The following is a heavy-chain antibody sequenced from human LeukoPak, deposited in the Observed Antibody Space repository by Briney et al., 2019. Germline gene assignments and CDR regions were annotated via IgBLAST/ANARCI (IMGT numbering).Heavy chain of an antibody. CDR3: AKDLEVVVVAATFYDY. J-gene: IGHJ4*02. V-gene: IGHV3-23*01. CDR1: GFTFSSYA. CDR2: ISGSGGST. Sequence: GGSLRLSCAASGFTFSSYAMSWVRQAPGKGLEGVSAISGSGGSTYYADSVKGRFTISRDNSKNTLYLQMNSLRAEDTAVYYCAKDLEVVVVAATFYDYWGQGTLVTVSS. D-gene: IGHD2-15*01.